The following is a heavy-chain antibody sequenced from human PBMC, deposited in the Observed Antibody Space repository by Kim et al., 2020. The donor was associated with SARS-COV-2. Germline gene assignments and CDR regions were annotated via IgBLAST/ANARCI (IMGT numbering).Heavy chain of an antibody. CDR2: IYYTGTT. D-gene: IGHD2-8*02. Sequence: SETLSLTCTVSGGSISISDYYWGWIRQPPGKGLEWIGSIYYTGTTYYNPSLKSRVTISVDTSKNQFSLKLSSVTDATVYYCARHGCTGGVCYFDPWGQGT. J-gene: IGHJ5*02. V-gene: IGHV4-39*01. CDR3: ARHGCTGGVCYFDP. CDR1: GGSISISDYY.